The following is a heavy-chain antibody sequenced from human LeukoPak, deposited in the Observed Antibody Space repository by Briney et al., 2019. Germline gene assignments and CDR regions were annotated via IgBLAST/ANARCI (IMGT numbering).Heavy chain of an antibody. V-gene: IGHV4-39*07. CDR2: IYYGGST. CDR1: GGSISSSSYY. D-gene: IGHD3-10*01. Sequence: SETLSLTCTASGGSISSSSYYWGWIRQPPGKGLESIGSIYYGGSTYYNPSLKSRVTISVDTSKNQFSLKLSSVTAADTAVYYCARLGRELWFGESHERTYFDYWGQGTLVTVSS. J-gene: IGHJ4*02. CDR3: ARLGRELWFGESHERTYFDY.